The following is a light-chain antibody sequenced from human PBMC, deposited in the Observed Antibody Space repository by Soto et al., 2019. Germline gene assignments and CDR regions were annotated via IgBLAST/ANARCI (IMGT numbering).Light chain of an antibody. CDR3: QQRSNWALT. CDR1: QSVSSY. CDR2: DAS. J-gene: IGKJ4*01. Sequence: EIVLTQSPATLSLSPGERATLSCRASQSVSSYLAWYQQKPGQAPRLLIYDASNRATGIPARFSGSGSGADFTLTISSLESEDFAVYYCQQRSNWALTVGGGTKVEIK. V-gene: IGKV3-11*01.